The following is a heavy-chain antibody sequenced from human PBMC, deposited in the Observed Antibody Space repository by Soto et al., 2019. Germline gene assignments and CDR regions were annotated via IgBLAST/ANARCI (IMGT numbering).Heavy chain of an antibody. CDR2: ISSNGVGT. CDR1: GVTLSGYA. J-gene: IGHJ6*03. D-gene: IGHD6-6*01. Sequence: EVQLAASGGGLAQPGGSLRLSCAASGVTLSGYAMEWVRQAPGKGLEYVSGISSNGVGTYYANSVQGRFTISRDTSKNTVYLQMGSLRPEDMAVYYCARRDRPDFYYMDVWGKGTTVTVSS. V-gene: IGHV3-64*01. CDR3: ARRDRPDFYYMDV.